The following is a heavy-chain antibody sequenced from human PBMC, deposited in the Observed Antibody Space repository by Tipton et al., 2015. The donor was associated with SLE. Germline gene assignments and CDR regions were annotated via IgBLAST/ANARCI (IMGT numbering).Heavy chain of an antibody. V-gene: IGHV3-7*03. D-gene: IGHD1-26*01. CDR1: GFTFSSYW. Sequence: SLRLSCAASGFTFSSYWMSWVRQAPGKGLEWVANIKQDGSEKYYVDSVKGRFTISRDNAKNSLYLQMNSLRAEDTAVYYCAKAGMREPWYFDLWGRGTLVTVSS. J-gene: IGHJ2*01. CDR3: AKAGMREPWYFDL. CDR2: IKQDGSEK.